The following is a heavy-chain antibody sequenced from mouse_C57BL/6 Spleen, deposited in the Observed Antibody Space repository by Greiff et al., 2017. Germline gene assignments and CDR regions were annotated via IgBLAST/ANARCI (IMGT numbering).Heavy chain of an antibody. D-gene: IGHD1-1*01. J-gene: IGHJ1*03. CDR3: ARGVTTVVEGWYLDV. CDR2: INPNDGGT. V-gene: IGHV1-22*01. CDR1: GYTFTDYN. Sequence: VQLQQSGPELVKPGASVKMSCKASGYTFTDYNMHWVKQSHGKSLEWMGYINPNDGGTSYNQKFKGKATLTVNKSSSTAYMELRSLTSEDSAVYYCARGVTTVVEGWYLDVWGTGTTVTVSS.